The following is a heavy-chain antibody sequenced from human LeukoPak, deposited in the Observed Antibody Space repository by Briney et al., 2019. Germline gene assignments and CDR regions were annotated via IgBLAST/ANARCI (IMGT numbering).Heavy chain of an antibody. V-gene: IGHV4-31*02. Sequence: PSETLSLTCSVSGGSISSGDYYWSWIRQPPGEGLEWIGNIYYSGSTYYNPSLKSRVTISVDTSKNQFSLKLSSVTAADTAVYYCARHDRYYDSSGYSRYFFDYWGQGTLVTVSS. CDR3: ARHDRYYDSSGYSRYFFDY. CDR1: GGSISSGDYY. CDR2: IYYSGST. J-gene: IGHJ4*02. D-gene: IGHD3-22*01.